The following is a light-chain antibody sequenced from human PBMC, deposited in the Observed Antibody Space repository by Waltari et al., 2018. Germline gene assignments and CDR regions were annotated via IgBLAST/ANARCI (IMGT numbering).Light chain of an antibody. CDR2: KDT. V-gene: IGLV3-25*03. Sequence: SHELTQPPSVSVSPGQTATITCSGETLSKQYVYWYQHKSGQAPVLLIYKDTERPSGIPDRFSGSSSGTSVTLTISGVQAEDEADYYCQLADSTVTYVFGPGTKVIVL. CDR1: TLSKQY. CDR3: QLADSTVTYV. J-gene: IGLJ1*01.